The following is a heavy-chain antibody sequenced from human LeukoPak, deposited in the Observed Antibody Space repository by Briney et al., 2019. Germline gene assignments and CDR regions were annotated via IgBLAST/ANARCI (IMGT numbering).Heavy chain of an antibody. CDR3: ATARDTTMGSY. Sequence: SVKVSCKASGGTFSSDIISWVRQAPGQGLEWMGRIIPFLGRTNYAQKFQGRVTITADKSTSTAYMELSSLRSEDTAVYYCATARDTTMGSYWGQGTLVTVS. CDR1: GGTFSSDI. J-gene: IGHJ4*02. D-gene: IGHD5-18*01. CDR2: IIPFLGRT. V-gene: IGHV1-69*02.